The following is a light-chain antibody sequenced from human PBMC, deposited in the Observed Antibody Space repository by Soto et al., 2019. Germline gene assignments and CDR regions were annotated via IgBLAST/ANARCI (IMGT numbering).Light chain of an antibody. CDR2: DAS. V-gene: IGKV3-20*01. CDR1: QSVSSY. CDR3: QQYGSSIQT. Sequence: EIVLTQSPATLSLSPGERATLSCRASQSVSSYLAWYQQKPGQAPRLLIYDASNRAPDIPDRFSGSGSGTDFTLTISRLEPEDFAVYYCQQYGSSIQTFGQGTKVDI. J-gene: IGKJ1*01.